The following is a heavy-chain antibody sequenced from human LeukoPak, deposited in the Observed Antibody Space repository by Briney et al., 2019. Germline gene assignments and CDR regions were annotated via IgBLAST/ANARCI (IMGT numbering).Heavy chain of an antibody. D-gene: IGHD4-17*01. CDR2: ISGSGGST. V-gene: IGHV3-23*01. Sequence: HAGGSLRLSCAASGFTFSSYAMSWVRQAPGKGLEWVSAISGSGGSTYYADSVKGRFTISRDNSQNTLYLQMNSLRAEDTAVYYCARDYADYVGYFFFDYWGQGTLVTVSS. J-gene: IGHJ4*02. CDR1: GFTFSSYA. CDR3: ARDYADYVGYFFFDY.